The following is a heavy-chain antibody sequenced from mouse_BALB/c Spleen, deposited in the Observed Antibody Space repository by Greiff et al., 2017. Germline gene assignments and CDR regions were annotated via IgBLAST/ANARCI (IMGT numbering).Heavy chain of an antibody. CDR2: ILPGSGST. J-gene: IGHJ2*01. CDR1: GYTFSSYW. V-gene: IGHV1-9*01. CDR3: ARRGYGIYFDY. Sequence: QVHVKQSGAELMKPGASVKISCKATGYTFSSYWIEWVKQRPGHGLEWIGEILPGSGSTNYNEKFKGKATFTADTSSNTAYMQLSSLTSEDSAVYYCARRGYGIYFDYWGQGTTLTVSS. D-gene: IGHD2-10*02.